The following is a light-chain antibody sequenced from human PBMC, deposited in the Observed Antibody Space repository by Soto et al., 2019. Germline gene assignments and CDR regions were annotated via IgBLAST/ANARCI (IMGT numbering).Light chain of an antibody. J-gene: IGKJ3*01. CDR1: QDINDY. CDR3: QQYDYFRVT. CDR2: DAS. V-gene: IGKV1-33*01. Sequence: DIQMAQSPSSLSASVGDSVTITCRASQDINDYLNWYQQKPGKAPKLLIYDASHLETGVPSRFTGSGSGTEFTLTISNLQPEDFATYYCQQYDYFRVTFGPGTKVDIK.